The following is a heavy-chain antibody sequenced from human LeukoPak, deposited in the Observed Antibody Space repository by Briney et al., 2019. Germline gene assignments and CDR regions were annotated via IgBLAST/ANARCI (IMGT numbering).Heavy chain of an antibody. CDR1: GFTFSSYG. Sequence: GGSLTLSCAASGFTFSSYGMHWVRQAPGKGLEWVAVIWYDGSNKYYADSVKGRFTISRDNSKNTLYLQMNSLRAEDTAVYYCARESHKGSYSAFDIWGQGTMVTVSS. CDR3: ARESHKGSYSAFDI. CDR2: IWYDGSNK. V-gene: IGHV3-33*01. J-gene: IGHJ3*02. D-gene: IGHD1-26*01.